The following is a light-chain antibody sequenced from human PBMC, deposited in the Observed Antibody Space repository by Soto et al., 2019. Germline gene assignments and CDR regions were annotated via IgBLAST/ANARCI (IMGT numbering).Light chain of an antibody. CDR2: AAS. J-gene: IGKJ1*01. CDR1: QGISNY. Sequence: DIPMTQSPSSLSASVRDRVTITCRASQGISNYLAWYQQKPGKVPKLLIYAASTLQSGVPSRFSGSGSGTDFTLTISSLKPEDVATYYCQKYDSAPWTFGQGTKVEIK. V-gene: IGKV1-27*01. CDR3: QKYDSAPWT.